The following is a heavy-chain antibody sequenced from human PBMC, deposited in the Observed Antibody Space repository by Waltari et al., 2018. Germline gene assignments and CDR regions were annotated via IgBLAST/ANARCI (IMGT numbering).Heavy chain of an antibody. Sequence: EVQLVESGGGLVQPGRSLRLSCTASGFTFGDYAMSWVRQAPGKGLEWVSVIYSGGSGGNTYYADSVKGRFTISRDNSKNTLYLQMNGLRAEDTAMYYCATDYDGNAYVAFDIWGQGTMVTVSS. CDR3: ATDYDGNAYVAFDI. D-gene: IGHD3-22*01. J-gene: IGHJ3*02. V-gene: IGHV3-23*03. CDR2: IYSGGSGGNT. CDR1: GFTFGDYA.